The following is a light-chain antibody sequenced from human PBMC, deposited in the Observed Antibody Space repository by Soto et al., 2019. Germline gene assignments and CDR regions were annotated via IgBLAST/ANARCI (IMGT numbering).Light chain of an antibody. CDR1: QSVSSK. Sequence: EIVLTQSPATLSVSPRKRATLSGRSSQSVSSKLAWYQQKPGQAPRLLVYDASTRATGIPARFSGSGSGTEFTLIISSPQSEDFAVYYCQQYNTWPPYTFGQGTKLEIK. CDR2: DAS. CDR3: QQYNTWPPYT. V-gene: IGKV3D-15*01. J-gene: IGKJ2*01.